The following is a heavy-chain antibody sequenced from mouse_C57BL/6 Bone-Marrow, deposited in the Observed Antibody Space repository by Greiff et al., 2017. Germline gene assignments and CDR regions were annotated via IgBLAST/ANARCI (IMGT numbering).Heavy chain of an antibody. J-gene: IGHJ3*01. CDR2: ISYSGST. D-gene: IGHD1-1*01. CDR1: GYSITSGYD. Sequence: EVQLQQSGPGMVKPSQSLSLTCTVTGYSITSGYDWHWIRHFPGNKLEWMGYISYSGSTNYNPSLKSRISITHDTSKNHFFLKLNSVTTEDTATYYCAREGYYGTAYWGQGTLVTVSA. CDR3: AREGYYGTAY. V-gene: IGHV3-1*01.